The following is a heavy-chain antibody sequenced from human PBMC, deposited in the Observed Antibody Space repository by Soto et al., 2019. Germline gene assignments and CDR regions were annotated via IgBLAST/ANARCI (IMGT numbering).Heavy chain of an antibody. V-gene: IGHV1-18*01. D-gene: IGHD6-19*01. CDR2: ISAYNGNT. CDR3: ARDRDVGLVDY. CDR1: GYTFTSYG. J-gene: IGHJ4*02. Sequence: QVQLVQSGAEVKKPGASVKVSCKASGYTFTSYGISWVRQAPGQGLEWMGWISAYNGNTKYAQKHQGRVTMTTDTSTSTAYMEVRSLRSDATDVNYCARDRDVGLVDYWGQGNLVTVSS.